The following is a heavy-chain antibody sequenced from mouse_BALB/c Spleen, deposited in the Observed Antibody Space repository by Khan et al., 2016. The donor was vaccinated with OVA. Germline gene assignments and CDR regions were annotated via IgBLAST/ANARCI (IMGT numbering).Heavy chain of an antibody. CDR2: INPSSGYT. CDR3: ARDGAYYRNDGWFAY. D-gene: IGHD2-14*01. Sequence: VELVESGAELARPGASVKMSCKASGYTFTSYTIHWIKQRPGQGLEWIGYINPSSGYTNYNQKFKDKATLTADKFSTTTYMQLRSLTSDDSAVYYCARDGAYYRNDGWFAYWGQGTLVTVSA. CDR1: GYTFTSYT. V-gene: IGHV1-4*01. J-gene: IGHJ3*01.